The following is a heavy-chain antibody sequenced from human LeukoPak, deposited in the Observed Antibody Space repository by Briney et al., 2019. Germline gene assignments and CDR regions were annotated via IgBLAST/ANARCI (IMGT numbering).Heavy chain of an antibody. Sequence: QPGRSLRLSCAASGFTFDDYAMHWVRQAPGKGLEWVSGINWNSGFIGYADSVKGRFTISRDNAKNSLYLQMNSLRAEDMALYYCAKDLHRGIAVAGDAFDVWGQGTMVTVSS. CDR1: GFTFDDYA. CDR3: AKDLHRGIAVAGDAFDV. J-gene: IGHJ3*01. D-gene: IGHD6-19*01. CDR2: INWNSGFI. V-gene: IGHV3-9*03.